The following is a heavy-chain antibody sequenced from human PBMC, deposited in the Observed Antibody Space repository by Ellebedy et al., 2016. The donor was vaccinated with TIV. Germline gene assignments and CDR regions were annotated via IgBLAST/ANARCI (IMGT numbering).Heavy chain of an antibody. D-gene: IGHD3-10*01. CDR1: GGSISPYY. V-gene: IGHV4-59*01. Sequence: MPSETLSLTCTVSGGSISPYYWSWIRQPPGKGLEWIGYISYSGSANYNPSLTSRVTISVDTSKNHFSLRLTSVTAADTAVYYCARGHYYGSESYHRDYYYGMDVWGQGTTVTVSS. J-gene: IGHJ6*02. CDR2: ISYSGSA. CDR3: ARGHYYGSESYHRDYYYGMDV.